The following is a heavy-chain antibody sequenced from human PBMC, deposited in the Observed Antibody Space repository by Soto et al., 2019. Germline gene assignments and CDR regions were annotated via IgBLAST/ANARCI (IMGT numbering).Heavy chain of an antibody. J-gene: IGHJ4*02. CDR1: GGSINRGDYS. V-gene: IGHV4-30-4*01. CDR2: IYYSGST. Sequence: QVQLQESGPGLVKPSQTLSLTCTVSGGSINRGDYSWSLIRQHPGNGLEWIGYIYYSGSTYYNPSLKSRVTISVDTCKTQFSHQLSSVTAADTALYYCASSTSGSESDYNFDYWGQGTLVPVSS. D-gene: IGHD3-10*01. CDR3: ASSTSGSESDYNFDY.